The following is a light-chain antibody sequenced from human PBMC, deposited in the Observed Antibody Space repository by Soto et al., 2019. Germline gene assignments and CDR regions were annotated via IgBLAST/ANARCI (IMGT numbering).Light chain of an antibody. CDR3: QKYGNFST. CDR2: GAS. Sequence: EIVLTQSPGTLSLSPGERATLSCRASQSVSNNYLAWYQQKPGQAPRLLIYGASNRATGIPDRFSGSGSGTDFSLTIRRLEQDYFAVYYCQKYGNFSTFGQGTKGEIK. J-gene: IGKJ1*01. CDR1: QSVSNNY. V-gene: IGKV3-20*01.